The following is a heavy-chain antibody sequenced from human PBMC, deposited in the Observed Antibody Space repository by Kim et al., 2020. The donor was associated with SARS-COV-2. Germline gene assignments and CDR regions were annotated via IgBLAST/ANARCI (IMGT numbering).Heavy chain of an antibody. J-gene: IGHJ6*01. CDR3: AKDVGDSRSWYGILFYG. CDR1: GFTFDDYA. V-gene: IGHV3-9*01. D-gene: IGHD6-13*01. Sequence: GGSLRLSCAASGFTFDDYAMHWVRQAPGKGLEWVSGISWNSGSIGYADSVKGRFTISRDNAKNSLYLQMNSLRAEDTALYYCAKDVGDSRSWYGILFYG. CDR2: ISWNSGSI.